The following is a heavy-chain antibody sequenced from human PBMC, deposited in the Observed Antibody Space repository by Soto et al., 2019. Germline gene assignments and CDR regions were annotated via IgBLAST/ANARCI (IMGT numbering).Heavy chain of an antibody. CDR2: ISAYNGNT. J-gene: IGHJ5*02. V-gene: IGHV1-18*01. D-gene: IGHD2-15*01. CDR3: ARWLACSGGSCYSHVVWFDP. CDR1: GYTFTSYG. Sequence: ASVKVSCKASGYTFTSYGISWVRQAPGQGLEWMGWISAYNGNTNYAQKLQGRATMTTDTSTSTAYMELRSLRSDDTAVYYCARWLACSGGSCYSHVVWFDPWGQGTLVTVSS.